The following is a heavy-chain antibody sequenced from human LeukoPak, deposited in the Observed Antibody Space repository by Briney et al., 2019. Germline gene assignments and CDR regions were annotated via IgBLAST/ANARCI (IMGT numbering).Heavy chain of an antibody. D-gene: IGHD3-3*01. CDR1: GYGFTSYW. CDR3: ARTRDYDFWSGYDYFDY. V-gene: IGHV5-51*01. CDR2: IYPGDSDT. Sequence: GESLKISCKGSGYGFTSYWIGWVRQMPGKGLEWMGIIYPGDSDTRYSPSFQGQVTISADKSISTAYLQWSSLKASDTAMYYCARTRDYDFWSGYDYFDYWGQGTLVTVSS. J-gene: IGHJ4*02.